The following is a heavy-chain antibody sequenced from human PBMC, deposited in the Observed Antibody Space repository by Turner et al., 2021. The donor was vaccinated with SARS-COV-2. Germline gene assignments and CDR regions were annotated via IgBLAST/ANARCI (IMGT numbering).Heavy chain of an antibody. J-gene: IGHJ4*02. CDR2: IWYDGSNK. CDR1: GFTFSSYG. CDR3: AKEMAVALDY. Sequence: QVQLVESGGGVVQPGRSLRRSCAASGFTFSSYGMHWVRQAPGKGLEWVAVIWYDGSNKYYADSVKGRFTISRDNSKNTLYLQMNSLRAEDTAVYYCAKEMAVALDYWGQGTLVTVSS. D-gene: IGHD6-19*01. V-gene: IGHV3-33*06.